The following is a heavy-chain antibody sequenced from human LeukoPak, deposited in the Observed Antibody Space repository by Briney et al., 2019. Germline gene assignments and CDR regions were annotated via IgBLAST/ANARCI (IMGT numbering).Heavy chain of an antibody. CDR1: DYSIRNDYD. CDR3: ARQVDVPSSIGFFDS. CDR2: ISYGGST. D-gene: IGHD2/OR15-2a*01. V-gene: IGHV4-38-2*01. Sequence: PSQTLSLTCDVSDYSIRNDYDWGWIRQPPGEGLEWIASISYGGSTHYNAALTSRVPVSGETSKSQFPLQVRSVTASDTAVYYCARQVDVPSSIGFFDSWGQGILVTVS. J-gene: IGHJ4*02.